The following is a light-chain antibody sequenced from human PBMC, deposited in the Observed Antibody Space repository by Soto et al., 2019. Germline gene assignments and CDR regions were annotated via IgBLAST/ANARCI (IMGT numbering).Light chain of an antibody. J-gene: IGLJ3*02. V-gene: IGLV2-23*01. CDR3: CSYAGSSTWV. Sequence: QSALTQPASVSGSPGQSITISCTGTSSDFGSYNLVPWYQQHPGKAPRVMIYEGSKRPSGVSNRFSGSKSDNTASLTISGLQAEDEADYYCCSYAGSSTWVFGGGTKLTVL. CDR1: SSDFGSYNL. CDR2: EGS.